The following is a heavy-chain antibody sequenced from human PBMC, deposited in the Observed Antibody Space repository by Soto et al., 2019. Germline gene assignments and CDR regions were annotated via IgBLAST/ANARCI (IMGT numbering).Heavy chain of an antibody. CDR3: TRDGDFYGFDA. J-gene: IGHJ6*02. CDR2: VISKTYDGAA. CDR1: GFTSDDFA. Sequence: GSLRLSCTFSGFTSDDFALTWVRQAPGKGLEWLGLVISKTYDGAAEYAASVKGRFTISRDESTSTAFLQMNRLKTEDTAVYYCTRDGDFYGFDAWGQGTTVTVSS. V-gene: IGHV3-49*04. D-gene: IGHD3-3*01.